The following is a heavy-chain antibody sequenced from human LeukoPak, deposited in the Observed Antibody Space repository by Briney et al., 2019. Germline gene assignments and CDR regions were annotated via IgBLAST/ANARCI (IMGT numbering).Heavy chain of an antibody. D-gene: IGHD1-26*01. J-gene: IGHJ4*02. Sequence: GGSLRLSCAASGFTFSSYAMHRVRQAPGKGLEWVAVILYDGSNKYYADSVKGRFTNSRDNSKNSLYLQMNSLRAEDTAVYYCARPATNDGGSYYFDYWGQGTLVTGSP. CDR2: ILYDGSNK. V-gene: IGHV3-30-3*01. CDR1: GFTFSSYA. CDR3: ARPATNDGGSYYFDY.